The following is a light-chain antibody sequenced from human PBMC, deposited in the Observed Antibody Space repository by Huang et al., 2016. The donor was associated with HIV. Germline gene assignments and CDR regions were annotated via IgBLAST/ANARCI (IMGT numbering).Light chain of an antibody. CDR1: QSVSSN. J-gene: IGKJ1*01. CDR3: QQYNNWPRT. Sequence: EIVMTQSPATLSVSPGERATLSCRASQSVSSNLAWDQQKPGQAPRLRIYVTYTRATGIAARFSGSGSGTEFTLTISSLQSEDFAVYYCQQYNNWPRTFGQGTKVEIK. CDR2: VTY. V-gene: IGKV3-15*01.